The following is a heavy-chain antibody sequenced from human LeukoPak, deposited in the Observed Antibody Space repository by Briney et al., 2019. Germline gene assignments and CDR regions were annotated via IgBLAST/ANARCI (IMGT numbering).Heavy chain of an antibody. D-gene: IGHD2-2*01. CDR1: GGSISSGSYY. V-gene: IGHV4-61*02. Sequence: SETLSLTCTVSGGSISSGSYYWSWIRQPAGKGLEWIGRIYTSGSTNYNPSLKSRVTISVDTSKNQFSLKLSSVTAADTAVYYCAIAASDCSSTSSYGGAFDYWGQGTLVTVSS. CDR2: IYTSGST. CDR3: AIAASDCSSTSSYGGAFDY. J-gene: IGHJ4*02.